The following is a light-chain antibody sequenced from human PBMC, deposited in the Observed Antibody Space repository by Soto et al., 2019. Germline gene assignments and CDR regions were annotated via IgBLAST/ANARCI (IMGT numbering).Light chain of an antibody. J-gene: IGKJ1*01. Sequence: EIVMTQSPATVSVSPGERATLSCRASQSVNSNLVWYQHKPGQAPRLLIYGASTRATGITARFSGSGSGTDFTLTISSLQSEDFALYYCQQYNNWLWTFGQGTRVEIK. CDR1: QSVNSN. V-gene: IGKV3-15*01. CDR2: GAS. CDR3: QQYNNWLWT.